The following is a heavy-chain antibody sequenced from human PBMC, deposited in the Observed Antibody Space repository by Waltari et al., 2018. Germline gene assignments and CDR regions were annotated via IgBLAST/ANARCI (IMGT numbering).Heavy chain of an antibody. D-gene: IGHD3-22*01. CDR3: ARLRGYYYKFDY. Sequence: LSCAASGFTFSSYEMNWVRQAPGKGLEWVSYISSSGSTIYYADSVKGRFTISRDNAKNSLYLQMNSLRAEDTAVYYCARLRGYYYKFDYWGQGTLVTVS. V-gene: IGHV3-48*03. CDR1: GFTFSSYE. CDR2: ISSSGSTI. J-gene: IGHJ4*02.